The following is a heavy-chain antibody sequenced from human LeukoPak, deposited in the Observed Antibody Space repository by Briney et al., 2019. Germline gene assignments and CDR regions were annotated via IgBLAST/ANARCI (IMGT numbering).Heavy chain of an antibody. J-gene: IGHJ6*02. CDR1: GYTFTSYD. CDR3: ARSRYPHYDFWSGYYLGAYYYYGMDV. V-gene: IGHV1-8*01. CDR2: MNPNSDNT. Sequence: GASVKVSCKASGYTFTSYDINWVRQATGQGLEWMGWMNPNSDNTGYAQKFQGRVTMTRNTSISTAYMELSSLRSEDTAVYYCARSRYPHYDFWSGYYLGAYYYYGMDVWGQGTTVTVSS. D-gene: IGHD3-3*01.